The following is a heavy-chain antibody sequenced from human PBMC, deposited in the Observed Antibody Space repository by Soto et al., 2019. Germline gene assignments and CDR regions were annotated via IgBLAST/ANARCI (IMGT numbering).Heavy chain of an antibody. Sequence: PGGSLRLSCAASGFTFSSYAMSWVRQAPGKGLEWVSAISGSGVSTYYADSVKGRFTISRDNSKNTLYLQMNSLRAEDTAVYYCAKSPGMYYYDSSGYWAYWGQGTLVTVSS. CDR3: AKSPGMYYYDSSGYWAY. CDR2: ISGSGVST. J-gene: IGHJ4*02. D-gene: IGHD3-22*01. V-gene: IGHV3-23*01. CDR1: GFTFSSYA.